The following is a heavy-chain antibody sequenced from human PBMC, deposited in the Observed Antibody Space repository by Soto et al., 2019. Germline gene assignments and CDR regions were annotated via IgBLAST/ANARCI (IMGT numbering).Heavy chain of an antibody. J-gene: IGHJ6*02. CDR3: ARGKGWVATLPGGMDV. CDR1: GGTFSSYA. D-gene: IGHD5-12*01. CDR2: IIPIFGTA. V-gene: IGHV1-69*01. Sequence: QVQLVQSGAEVKKPGSSVKVSCKASGGTFSSYAISWVRQAPGQGLEWMGGIIPIFGTANYAQKFQGRVTITADEPTSTAYMELNSLRSEDTAVYYCARGKGWVATLPGGMDVWGQGTTVTVSS.